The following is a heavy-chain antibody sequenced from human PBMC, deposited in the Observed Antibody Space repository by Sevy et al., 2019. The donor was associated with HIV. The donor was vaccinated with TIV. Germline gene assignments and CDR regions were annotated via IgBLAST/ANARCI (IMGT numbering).Heavy chain of an antibody. Sequence: GGSLRLSCTTSGFTFDDYAMSRFRQAPGKGLEWVAFITRNSYEAYGGTTDYGASVKGRFIISRDDSKSIAYLQMNSLKTEDTAVYYCTRGLATADTPEYYFDYWGQGTLVTVSS. D-gene: IGHD5-12*01. CDR3: TRGLATADTPEYYFDY. J-gene: IGHJ4*02. V-gene: IGHV3-49*03. CDR1: GFTFDDYA. CDR2: ITRNSYEAYGGTT.